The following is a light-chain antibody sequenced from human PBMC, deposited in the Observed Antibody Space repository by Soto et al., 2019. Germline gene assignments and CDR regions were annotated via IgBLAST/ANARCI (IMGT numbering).Light chain of an antibody. Sequence: ETALAQFPDTLSVSPGERATLSCKTSRSVNNRYLAWYQQKPGQAPRLLVYGATSRASGIPARFTGSGSGTFFTLTIGRVEPEDFAVYYCHQYGSSPSWTFGPGTKVDIK. CDR3: HQYGSSPSWT. J-gene: IGKJ1*01. CDR2: GAT. V-gene: IGKV3-20*01. CDR1: RSVNNRY.